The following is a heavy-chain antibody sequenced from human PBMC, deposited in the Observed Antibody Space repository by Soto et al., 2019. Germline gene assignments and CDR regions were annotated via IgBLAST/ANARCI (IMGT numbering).Heavy chain of an antibody. CDR2: IYPGDSDT. CDR3: ARPPTMVRGVIMDY. CDR1: GYSFTSYW. Sequence: PGESVTISCKVSGYSFTSYWIVWVLQMPGKGLEWMGIIYPGDSDTRYSPSFQGQVTISADKSISTAYLQWSSLKASDTAMYYCARPPTMVRGVIMDYWGQGTMVTGSS. V-gene: IGHV5-51*01. J-gene: IGHJ4*02. D-gene: IGHD3-10*01.